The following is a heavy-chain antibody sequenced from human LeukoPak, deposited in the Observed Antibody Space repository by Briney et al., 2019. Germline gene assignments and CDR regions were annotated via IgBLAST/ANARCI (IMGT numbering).Heavy chain of an antibody. Sequence: PSETLSLTCTVSGGSISSGAYYWSWIRQHPGKALEWIGYINYRGSTYYNPSLKSRVTISVDTSKNQFSLKLSSVTAADTAVYYCARDGDGSGYYFDFWGQGTLVTVSS. V-gene: IGHV4-31*03. D-gene: IGHD3-22*01. J-gene: IGHJ4*02. CDR2: INYRGST. CDR3: ARDGDGSGYYFDF. CDR1: GGSISSGAYY.